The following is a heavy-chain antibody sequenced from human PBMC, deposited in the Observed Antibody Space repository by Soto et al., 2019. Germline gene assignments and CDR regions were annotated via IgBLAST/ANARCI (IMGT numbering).Heavy chain of an antibody. J-gene: IGHJ4*02. CDR1: GGSISDYY. CDR2: IYASGSP. D-gene: IGHD1-26*01. CDR3: ARGVGSSPPRY. Sequence: QVQLQESGPGQVKPSETLSLTCTISGGSISDYYWSWVRQPPGHELEWIGYIYASGSPYYIPSLRSRVTISADTAKNLISLKLTSPTAADTAVYYCARGVGSSPPRYWGRGTLVTVSS. V-gene: IGHV4-59*12.